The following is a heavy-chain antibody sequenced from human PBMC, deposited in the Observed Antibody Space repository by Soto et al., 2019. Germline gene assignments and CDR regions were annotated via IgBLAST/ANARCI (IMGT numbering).Heavy chain of an antibody. D-gene: IGHD3-9*01. J-gene: IGHJ2*01. CDR1: EFNFSSYW. V-gene: IGHV3-7*01. CDR3: AREYGKRRYLGYWYFDL. Sequence: EVQLVESGGGLVQPGGSLRLSCVASEFNFSSYWMSWIRQGPGKGLEWVANIMQAGSEKYYADSVKGRFTISRDNAKNSLYLQMNSLRAVDTAVYYCAREYGKRRYLGYWYFDLWGRGALVTVSS. CDR2: IMQAGSEK.